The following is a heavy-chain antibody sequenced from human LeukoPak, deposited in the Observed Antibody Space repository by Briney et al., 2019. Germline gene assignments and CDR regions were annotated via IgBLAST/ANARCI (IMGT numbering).Heavy chain of an antibody. D-gene: IGHD6-19*01. J-gene: IGHJ4*02. V-gene: IGHV4-4*07. CDR3: ARGSSGWYSIDY. CDR1: GGSISNYY. CDR2: IYSSGST. Sequence: ESSETLSFTCTVSGGSISNYYWSWIRQAAGKGLEWIGRIYSSGSTNYNPSLKSRVTMSVDTSKNQFPLNLNSVTAADTAVYYCARGSSGWYSIDYWGQGTLVTVSS.